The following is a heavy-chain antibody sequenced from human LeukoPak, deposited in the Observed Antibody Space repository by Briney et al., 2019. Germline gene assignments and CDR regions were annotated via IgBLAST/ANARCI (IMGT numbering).Heavy chain of an antibody. CDR2: ISSSSGYI. CDR1: GFTFSSYS. V-gene: IGHV3-21*01. CDR3: ARASGWPDTFDI. Sequence: GGSLRLSCAASGFTFSSYSMNWVRQAPGKGLEWVSSISSSSGYIYYADSVKGRFTISRDNAKNSLYLQMNSLRAEDTAVYYCARASGWPDTFDIWGQGAMVTVSS. J-gene: IGHJ3*02. D-gene: IGHD6-25*01.